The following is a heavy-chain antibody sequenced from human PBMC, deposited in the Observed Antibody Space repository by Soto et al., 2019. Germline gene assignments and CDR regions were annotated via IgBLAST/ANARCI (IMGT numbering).Heavy chain of an antibody. V-gene: IGHV1-46*01. Sequence: ASVKVSCNASGYTVLKYYVHGARQAPGQGLVWMGIINPTGGSTSYPQKFQGRLTMTRDTSTSTVYMDLSRLRSEDAALYYCARQKGGVDGYGDYYFDYWGQRPLFNVSS. D-gene: IGHD5-18*01. J-gene: IGHJ4*02. CDR2: INPTGGST. CDR3: ARQKGGVDGYGDYYFDY. CDR1: GYTVLKYY.